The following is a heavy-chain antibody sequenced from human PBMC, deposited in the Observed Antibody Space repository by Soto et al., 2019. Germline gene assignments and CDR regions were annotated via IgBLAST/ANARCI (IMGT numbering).Heavy chain of an antibody. D-gene: IGHD3-10*01. CDR1: GFTFSSYG. V-gene: IGHV3-30*18. CDR2: ISYDGSNK. J-gene: IGHJ6*03. CDR3: AKDGGFGEFPVDYYYYMDV. Sequence: GGSLRLSCAASGFTFSSYGMHWVRQAPGKGLEWVSVISYDGSNKYYADSVKGRFTISRDNSKNTLYLQMNSLRAEDTAVYYCAKDGGFGEFPVDYYYYMDVWGKGTTVTVSS.